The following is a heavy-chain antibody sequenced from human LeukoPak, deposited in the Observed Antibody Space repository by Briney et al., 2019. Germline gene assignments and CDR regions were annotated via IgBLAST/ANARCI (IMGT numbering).Heavy chain of an antibody. J-gene: IGHJ4*02. CDR2: ISGSGGST. CDR1: GFTFSSYA. CDR3: AKDGERLIKYGSYFDY. Sequence: GGSLRLSCAASGFTFSSYAMSWVRQAPGKGLEWVSAISGSGGSTYYADSVKGRFTISRDNSKNTLYLQMNSLRAEDTAVYYCAKDGERLIKYGSYFDYWGQGTLVTVSS. D-gene: IGHD3-10*01. V-gene: IGHV3-23*01.